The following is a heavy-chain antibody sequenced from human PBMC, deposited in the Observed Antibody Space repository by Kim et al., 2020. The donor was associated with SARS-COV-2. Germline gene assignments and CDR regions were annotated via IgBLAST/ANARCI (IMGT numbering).Heavy chain of an antibody. J-gene: IGHJ5*02. Sequence: YAQECQGRFTLTEDTSTDTAYLELSSLRSEDTAVYYCATSCSVGACHGFDPWGQGTMVTVSS. CDR3: ATSCSVGACHGFDP. D-gene: IGHD2-15*01. V-gene: IGHV1-24*01.